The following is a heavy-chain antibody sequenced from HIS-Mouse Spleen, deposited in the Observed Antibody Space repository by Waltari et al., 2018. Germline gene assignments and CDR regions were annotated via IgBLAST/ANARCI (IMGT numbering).Heavy chain of an antibody. CDR3: ARVGSGIAAAGTEYFQH. CDR1: GGSISSSSYY. Sequence: QLQLQESGPGLVKPSETLSLTCTVSGGSISSSSYYWGWIRQPPGKGLEWIGSIYYSGSTYYNPSLKSRVTISVDTSKNQFSLKLSSVTAADTAVYYCARVGSGIAAAGTEYFQHWGQGTLVTVSS. CDR2: IYYSGST. J-gene: IGHJ1*01. D-gene: IGHD6-13*01. V-gene: IGHV4-39*01.